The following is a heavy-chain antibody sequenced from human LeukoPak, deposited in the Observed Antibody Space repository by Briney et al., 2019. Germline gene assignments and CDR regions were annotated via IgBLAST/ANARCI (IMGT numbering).Heavy chain of an antibody. Sequence: GGSLRLSCAASGFTFTNYAMNWVRQAPGKGLEWVSGMSGSGGSTDYADSVKGRFTISRDNSKNTPYLQMNSLRVEDTAVYYCAKADDSSGYAPCDYWGQGTLVTVSS. D-gene: IGHD3-22*01. CDR2: MSGSGGST. V-gene: IGHV3-23*01. J-gene: IGHJ4*02. CDR1: GFTFTNYA. CDR3: AKADDSSGYAPCDY.